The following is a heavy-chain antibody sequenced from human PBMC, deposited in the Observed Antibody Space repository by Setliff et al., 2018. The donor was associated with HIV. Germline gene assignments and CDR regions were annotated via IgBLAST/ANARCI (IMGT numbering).Heavy chain of an antibody. J-gene: IGHJ3*02. Sequence: PGESLKISCKGSGYSFTSYWIGWVRQMPGKGLEWMGIIYCGDSDTRYSPSFQGQVTVSADKSISTAYLQWSSLKASDTAMYYCARREDTAMAINDAFDIWGQGTMVTVSS. D-gene: IGHD5-18*01. CDR2: IYCGDSDT. CDR3: ARREDTAMAINDAFDI. CDR1: GYSFTSYW. V-gene: IGHV5-51*01.